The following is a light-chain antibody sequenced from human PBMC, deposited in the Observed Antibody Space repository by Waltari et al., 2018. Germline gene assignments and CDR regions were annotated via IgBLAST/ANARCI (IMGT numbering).Light chain of an antibody. CDR3: QQYKDLPRT. CDR2: DAS. V-gene: IGKV1-33*01. CDR1: QDISIY. J-gene: IGKJ1*01. Sequence: DIQMTQSPSSMSASVGDRVSITCQASQDISIYLSWYQQKPGKAPKVLIYDASNLETGVPSRFTGSRAGTDFTFTISSLQPEDIATYYCQQYKDLPRTFGQGTKVEI.